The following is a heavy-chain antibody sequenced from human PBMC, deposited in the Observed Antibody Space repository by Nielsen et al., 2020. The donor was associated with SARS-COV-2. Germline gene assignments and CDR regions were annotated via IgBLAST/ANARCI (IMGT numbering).Heavy chain of an antibody. J-gene: IGHJ5*02. Sequence: ASVKVSCKASGYTFTSYAMHWVRQAPGQRLEWMGWINAGNGNTKYSQKFQGRVTITRDTSASTAYMELSSLRSEDTAVYYCARGGYCSGGSCYRGWLDPWGQGTLVTVSS. CDR2: INAGNGNT. D-gene: IGHD2-15*01. V-gene: IGHV1-3*01. CDR3: ARGGYCSGGSCYRGWLDP. CDR1: GYTFTSYA.